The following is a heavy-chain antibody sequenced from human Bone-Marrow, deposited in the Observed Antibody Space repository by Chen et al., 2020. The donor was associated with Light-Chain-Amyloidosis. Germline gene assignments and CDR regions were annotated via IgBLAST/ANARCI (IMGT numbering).Heavy chain of an antibody. D-gene: IGHD5-12*01. Sequence: EVQLEQSGPEVKKPGESLKISCKGSGYTFPNYWIGLVRQMPGKGLEWMGVIYPDDSDARYIPSFEGQVTISADKSITTAYLQWRSLKASDTAMYYCARRRDGYHFDYWGQVTLVTVSS. CDR1: GYTFPNYW. V-gene: IGHV5-51*01. CDR3: ARRRDGYHFDY. J-gene: IGHJ4*02. CDR2: IYPDDSDA.